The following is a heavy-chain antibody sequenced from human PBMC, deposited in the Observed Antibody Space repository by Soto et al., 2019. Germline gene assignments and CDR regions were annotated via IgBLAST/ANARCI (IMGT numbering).Heavy chain of an antibody. CDR1: GFTFSNYA. CDR3: AKELSSYDCVGYFDY. Sequence: EVELLESGGDLLQPGGSLKLSCAASGFTFSNYATSWVRQAPGKGLEWVSSISGSGGITYYADSVKGRFTISRDNSKNALYLQMNNLRADDTAVYSCAKELSSYDCVGYFDYWGQGTLVTVSS. J-gene: IGHJ4*02. D-gene: IGHD5-12*01. CDR2: ISGSGGIT. V-gene: IGHV3-23*01.